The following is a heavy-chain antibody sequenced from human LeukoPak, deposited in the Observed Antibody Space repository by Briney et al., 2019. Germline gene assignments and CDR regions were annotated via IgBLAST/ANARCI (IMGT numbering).Heavy chain of an antibody. CDR3: ARTSGYSYGPFDY. CDR1: GGTFGSYA. D-gene: IGHD5-18*01. V-gene: IGHV1-69*13. CDR2: IIPIFGTA. Sequence: SVKVSCKASGGTFGSYAISWVRQAPGQGLEWMGGIIPIFGTANYAQKFQGRVTITADESTSTAYMELSSLRSEDTAVYYCARTSGYSYGPFDYWGQGTLVTVSS. J-gene: IGHJ4*02.